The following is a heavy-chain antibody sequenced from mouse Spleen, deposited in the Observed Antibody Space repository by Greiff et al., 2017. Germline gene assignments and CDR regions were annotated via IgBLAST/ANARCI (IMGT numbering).Heavy chain of an antibody. J-gene: IGHJ1*01. V-gene: IGHV3-8*02. CDR2: ISYSGST. CDR1: GDSITSCY. Sequence: EVQVVESGPSLVKPSQTLSLTCSVTGDSITSCYWNWIRKFPGNKLEYMGYISYSGSTYYNPSLKSRISITRDTSKNQYYLQLNSVTTEDTATYYCARSGTGYFDVWGAGTTVTVSS. D-gene: IGHD4-1*01. CDR3: ARSGTGYFDV.